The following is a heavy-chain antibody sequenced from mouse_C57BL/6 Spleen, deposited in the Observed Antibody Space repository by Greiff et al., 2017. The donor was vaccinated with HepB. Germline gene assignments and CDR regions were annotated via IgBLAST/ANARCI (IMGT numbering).Heavy chain of an antibody. D-gene: IGHD2-2*01. J-gene: IGHJ2*01. V-gene: IGHV5-6*01. CDR1: GFTFSSYG. CDR3: ARQEGLRRYFDY. CDR2: ISSGGSYT. Sequence: EVKLMESGGDLVKPGGSLKLSCAASGFTFSSYGMSWVRQTPDKRLEWVATISSGGSYTYYPDSVKGRFTISRDNAKNTLYLQMSSLKSEDTAMYYCARQEGLRRYFDYWGQGTTLTVSS.